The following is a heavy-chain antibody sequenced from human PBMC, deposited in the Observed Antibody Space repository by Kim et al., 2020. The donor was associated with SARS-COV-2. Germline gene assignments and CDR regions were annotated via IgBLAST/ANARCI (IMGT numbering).Heavy chain of an antibody. V-gene: IGHV4-59*01. J-gene: IGHJ3*02. CDR3: ARDLSFTMVRGVYDAFDI. CDR2: IYYSGST. Sequence: SETLSLTCTVSGGSISSYHWSWIRQPPGKGLEWIGYIYYSGSTNYNPSLKSRVTISVDTSKNQFSLKLSSVTAADTAVYYCARDLSFTMVRGVYDAFDIWGQGTMVTVSS. CDR1: GGSISSYH. D-gene: IGHD3-10*01.